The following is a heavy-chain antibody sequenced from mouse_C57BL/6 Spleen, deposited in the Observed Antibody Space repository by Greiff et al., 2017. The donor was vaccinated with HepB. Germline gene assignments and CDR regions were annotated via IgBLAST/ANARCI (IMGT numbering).Heavy chain of an antibody. D-gene: IGHD2-1*01. J-gene: IGHJ2*01. V-gene: IGHV5-6*01. CDR3: ARQGNRHFDY. Sequence: EVHLVESGGDLVKPGGSLKLSCAASGFTFSSYGMSWVRQTPDKRLEWVATISSGGSYTYYPDSVKGRFTISRDNAKNTLYLQMSSLKSEDTAMYYCARQGNRHFDYWGQGTTLTVSS. CDR1: GFTFSSYG. CDR2: ISSGGSYT.